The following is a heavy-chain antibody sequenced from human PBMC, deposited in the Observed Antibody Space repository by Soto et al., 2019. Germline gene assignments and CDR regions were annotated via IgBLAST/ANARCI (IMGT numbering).Heavy chain of an antibody. CDR2: IIPIFGTA. Sequence: SVKVSCKASGGTFSSYAISWVRQAPGQRLEWMGGIIPIFGTANYAQKFQGRVTITGDESTSTAYMKLSSLSSEDTAVYYCARAPQNYYDSSGYPRPFDYWGQGTLVTVSS. D-gene: IGHD3-22*01. J-gene: IGHJ4*02. CDR3: ARAPQNYYDSSGYPRPFDY. CDR1: GGTFSSYA. V-gene: IGHV1-69*13.